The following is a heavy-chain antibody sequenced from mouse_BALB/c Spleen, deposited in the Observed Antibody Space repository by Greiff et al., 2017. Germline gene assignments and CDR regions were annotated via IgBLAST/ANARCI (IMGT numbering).Heavy chain of an antibody. CDR1: GFTFSSFG. D-gene: IGHD1-2*01. V-gene: IGHV5-17*02. CDR3: ARGRDYDGSWYFDV. Sequence: EVKLMESGGGLVQPGGSRKLSCAASGFTFSSFGMHWVRQAPEKGLEWVAYISSGSSTIYYADTVKGRFTISRDNPKNTLFLQMTSLRSEDTAMYYCARGRDYDGSWYFDVWGAGTTVTVSS. J-gene: IGHJ1*01. CDR2: ISSGSSTI.